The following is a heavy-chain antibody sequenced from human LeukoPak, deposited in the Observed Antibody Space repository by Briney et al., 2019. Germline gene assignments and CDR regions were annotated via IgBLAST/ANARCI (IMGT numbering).Heavy chain of an antibody. D-gene: IGHD1-7*01. CDR2: IKQDGSEK. Sequence: PGGSLRLSCAASGFPFSSYGMHWVRQAPGKGLEWVANIKQDGSEKYYVDSVKGRFTISRDNAKNSLYLQMNSLRAEDTAVYYCARVYTNWNYADYWGQGTLVTVSS. CDR3: ARVYTNWNYADY. J-gene: IGHJ4*02. CDR1: GFPFSSYG. V-gene: IGHV3-7*01.